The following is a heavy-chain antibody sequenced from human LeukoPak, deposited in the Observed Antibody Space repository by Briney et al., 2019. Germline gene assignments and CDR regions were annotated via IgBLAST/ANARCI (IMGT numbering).Heavy chain of an antibody. CDR2: ISFSGDNT. D-gene: IGHD5-18*01. CDR1: GFTFRDSA. V-gene: IGHV3-23*01. CDR3: AREVVGHVDTAMVLDY. Sequence: GGSLRLSCAASGFTFRDSAMSWVRQAPGKGLEWVSLISFSGDNTYYTDSVKGRFTISRDNSKNTLYLQMNSVRAEDTAVYYCAREVVGHVDTAMVLDYWGQGTLVTVSS. J-gene: IGHJ4*02.